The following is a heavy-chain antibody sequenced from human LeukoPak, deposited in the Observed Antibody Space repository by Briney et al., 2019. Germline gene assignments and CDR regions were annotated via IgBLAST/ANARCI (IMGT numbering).Heavy chain of an antibody. D-gene: IGHD3-10*01. V-gene: IGHV3-66*01. J-gene: IGHJ3*02. CDR2: IYSDGST. Sequence: GGSLRLSCAASGFTVSSNYMSWVRQAPGKGLEWVSIIYSDGSTYYADSVKGRFTISRDNSKNTLYLQMNSLRAEDTAVYYCARVTFNYFGSGDAFDIWGQGTVVTVSS. CDR1: GFTVSSNY. CDR3: ARVTFNYFGSGDAFDI.